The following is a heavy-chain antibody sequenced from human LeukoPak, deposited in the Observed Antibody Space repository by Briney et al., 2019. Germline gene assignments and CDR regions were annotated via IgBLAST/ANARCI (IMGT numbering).Heavy chain of an antibody. CDR1: GGSINSSSYY. V-gene: IGHV4-61*05. CDR2: IYYSGNT. Sequence: PSETLSLTCTVSGGSINSSSYYWSWIRQPPGKGLEWIGHIYYSGNTNYNPSLKSRVTISVDTSKNQFSLKLNSVTAADTAVYYCARRSASGRPFDPWGQGTLVTVSS. D-gene: IGHD3-10*01. J-gene: IGHJ5*02. CDR3: ARRSASGRPFDP.